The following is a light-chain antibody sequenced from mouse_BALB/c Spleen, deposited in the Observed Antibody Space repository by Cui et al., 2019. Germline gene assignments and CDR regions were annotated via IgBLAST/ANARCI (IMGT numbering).Light chain of an antibody. CDR1: QSLLSSRTRKNY. CDR3: KQSYNLYT. V-gene: IGKV8-21*01. J-gene: IGKJ2*01. Sequence: DIVMSQTPSFLAVSAGEKVPMSCKSSQSLLSSRTRKNYLAWYQQKPGQSPNLLIYWASTRESGVPDRFTGSGSGTDFTLTISSVQAEDLAVYYCKQSYNLYTFGGGTKLEIK. CDR2: WAS.